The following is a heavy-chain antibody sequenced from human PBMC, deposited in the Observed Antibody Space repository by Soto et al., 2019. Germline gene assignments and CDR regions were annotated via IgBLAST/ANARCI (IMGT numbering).Heavy chain of an antibody. D-gene: IGHD1-1*01. Sequence: SGPRLVNPTQTLTLTCTFSGFSLSTSGMCVSWIRQPPGKALEWLARIDWDDDKYYSTSLKTRLTISKDTSKNQVVLTMTNMDPVDTATYYCARIRSLGQKKMEFYYGMDVWGQGTTVTVSS. CDR3: ARIRSLGQKKMEFYYGMDV. CDR2: IDWDDDK. CDR1: GFSLSTSGMC. J-gene: IGHJ6*02. V-gene: IGHV2-70*11.